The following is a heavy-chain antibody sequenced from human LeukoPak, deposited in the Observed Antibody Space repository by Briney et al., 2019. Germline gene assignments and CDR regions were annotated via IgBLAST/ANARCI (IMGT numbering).Heavy chain of an antibody. CDR3: AKDGPSWAPVAGTLGFDY. Sequence: AGGSLRLSCAASGFSFSNYEMNWVRQAPGKGLEWISYISYTGSTTYQPDSVKGRFTISRDNSKNTLYLQMNSLRAEDTAVYYCAKDGPSWAPVAGTLGFDYWGQGTLVTVSS. CDR1: GFSFSNYE. CDR2: ISYTGSTT. D-gene: IGHD6-19*01. J-gene: IGHJ4*02. V-gene: IGHV3-48*03.